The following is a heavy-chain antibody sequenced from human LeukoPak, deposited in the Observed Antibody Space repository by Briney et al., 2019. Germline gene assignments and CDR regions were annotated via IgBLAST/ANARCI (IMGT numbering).Heavy chain of an antibody. CDR1: GPTFSGSA. Sequence: GRSLRLSCAASGPTFSGSAMHWVRQASGEGLEWVGRIRSKANSYATAYAASVKGRFTISRDDSKNTAYLQMNSLKTEDTAVYYCTRHGRDTAMEAKYNWFDPWGQGTLVTVSS. CDR3: TRHGRDTAMEAKYNWFDP. CDR2: IRSKANSYAT. V-gene: IGHV3-73*01. D-gene: IGHD5-18*01. J-gene: IGHJ5*02.